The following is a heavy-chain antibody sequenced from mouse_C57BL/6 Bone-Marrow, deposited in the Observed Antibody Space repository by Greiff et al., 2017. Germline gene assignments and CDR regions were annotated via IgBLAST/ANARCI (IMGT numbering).Heavy chain of an antibody. CDR2: IYPVSGST. Sequence: QVQLQQPGAELVKPGASVKMSCKASGYTFTSYWITWVKQRPGQGLEWIGDIYPVSGSTSYNEKLKSKATLTADTSSSTASMQHSSLTSEDSAVFCCASHPFLTRWYCGDWGTGTTVTVSS. CDR1: GYTFTSYW. CDR3: ASHPFLTRWYCGD. V-gene: IGHV1-55*01. J-gene: IGHJ1*03.